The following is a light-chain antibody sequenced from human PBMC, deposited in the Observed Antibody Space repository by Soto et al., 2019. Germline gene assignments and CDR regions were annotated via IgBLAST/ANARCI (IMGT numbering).Light chain of an antibody. CDR1: QHIGSW. Sequence: IQMAQSPSTLSASAGETVTITCLASQHIGSWLAWYQQRTGKAPKLLIYDASNLQSGVPSRFSGGGSATEFTLTISSLQPDDSASYFCQQYSDYPTFGQGTKVDIK. CDR2: DAS. V-gene: IGKV1-5*01. J-gene: IGKJ1*01. CDR3: QQYSDYPT.